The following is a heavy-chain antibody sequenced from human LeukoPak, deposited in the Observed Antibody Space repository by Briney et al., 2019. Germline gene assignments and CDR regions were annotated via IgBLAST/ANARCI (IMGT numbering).Heavy chain of an antibody. J-gene: IGHJ3*02. CDR2: IYTSGST. V-gene: IGHV4-4*07. D-gene: IGHD2-21*02. CDR1: GGSLKNYY. CDR3: ARLPGGDSSSVVAFDI. Sequence: PSGTPSLTCAVSGGSLKNYYWSWIREPAREGPEGVWRIYTSGSTNYNPSLKSRVTMSVDTSKNQFSLNLRSVTAADTAVYYCARLPGGDSSSVVAFDIWGQGTMVTVSS.